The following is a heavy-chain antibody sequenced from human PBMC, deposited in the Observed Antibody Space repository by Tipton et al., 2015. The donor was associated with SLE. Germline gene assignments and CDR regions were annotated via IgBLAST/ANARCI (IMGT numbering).Heavy chain of an antibody. CDR1: GDSISSYY. J-gene: IGHJ5*02. D-gene: IGHD3-3*01. CDR3: AREEGRRITIFGVVTTGGWFDP. CDR2: IYYSGST. V-gene: IGHV4-59*01. Sequence: TLSLTCTVSGDSISSYYWSWIRQPPGKGLEWIGYIYYSGSTNYNPSLKSRVTISVDTSKNQFSLKLSSVTAADTAVYYCAREEGRRITIFGVVTTGGWFDPWGQGTLVTVSS.